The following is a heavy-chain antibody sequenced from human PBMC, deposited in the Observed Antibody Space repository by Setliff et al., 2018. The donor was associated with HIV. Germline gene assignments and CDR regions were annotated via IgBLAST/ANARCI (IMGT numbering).Heavy chain of an antibody. V-gene: IGHV3-23*01. CDR2: IGGSGGNT. J-gene: IGHJ4*02. CDR1: GFTFSSYA. D-gene: IGHD4-17*01. Sequence: GGSLRLSCAASGFTFSSYAMSWVRQAPGKGLEWVPVIGGSGGNTYYADSVRGRFTISRDNSKNTLYLQMSSLRAEDTALYYCAMRVTTVEYWGQGTLVTVPQ. CDR3: AMRVTTVEY.